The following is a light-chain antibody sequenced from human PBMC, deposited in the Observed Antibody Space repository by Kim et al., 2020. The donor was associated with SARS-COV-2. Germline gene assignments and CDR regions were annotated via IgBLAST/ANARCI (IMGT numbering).Light chain of an antibody. CDR2: AAS. CDR1: ENLYIN. CDR3: QQYQKWPLT. V-gene: IGKV3-15*01. Sequence: SVSPGARATRSCRASENLYINLAWYQQRPGQAPRLLIYAASTGATDSPARFSGSGSGTEFTLTISSLQSEDFALYYCQQYQKWPLTFGGGTKLEI. J-gene: IGKJ4*01.